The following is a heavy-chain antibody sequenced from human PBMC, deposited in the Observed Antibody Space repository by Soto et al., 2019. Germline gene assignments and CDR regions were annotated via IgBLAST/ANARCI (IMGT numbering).Heavy chain of an antibody. V-gene: IGHV1-69*18. Sequence: QVQLVQSGAEVKKPGSSVKVSCKASGATFSGYAINWVRQAPGQGLEWLGRIVPIFETLNYAERFQGRVAITADASTTTVHMELTNLTHEDTAVYYCVVMGNVAVSNPRSFDYWGQGTQVTVSS. CDR1: GATFSGYA. CDR3: VVMGNVAVSNPRSFDY. CDR2: IVPIFETL. J-gene: IGHJ4*02. D-gene: IGHD6-19*01.